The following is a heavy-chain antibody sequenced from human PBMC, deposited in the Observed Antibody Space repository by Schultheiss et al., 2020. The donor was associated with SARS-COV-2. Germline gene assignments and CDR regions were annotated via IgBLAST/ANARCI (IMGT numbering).Heavy chain of an antibody. J-gene: IGHJ3*02. CDR2: IYTSGST. CDR1: GGSISSYY. CDR3: ARNRYSSGWYGGDAFDI. V-gene: IGHV4-4*07. D-gene: IGHD6-19*01. Sequence: SGTLSLTCTVSGGSISSYYWSWIRQPAGKGLEWIGRIYTSGSTNYNPSLKSRVTMSVDTSKNQFSLKLSSVTAADTAVYYCARNRYSSGWYGGDAFDIWGQGTMVTVSS.